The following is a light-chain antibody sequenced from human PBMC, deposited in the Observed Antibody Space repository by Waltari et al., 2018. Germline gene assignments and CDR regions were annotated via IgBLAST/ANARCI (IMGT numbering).Light chain of an antibody. J-gene: IGLJ2*01. Sequence: QSALTQPASVSGSPGQSITISCTGTSSDVGGYNYFSWYQQQPGKAPKLLIYDVSNRPSGVSNRFSGSQSGNTASLTISGLQSEDEADYYCSSYTSSSTVVFGGGTKLTVL. CDR3: SSYTSSSTVV. V-gene: IGLV2-14*01. CDR2: DVS. CDR1: SSDVGGYNY.